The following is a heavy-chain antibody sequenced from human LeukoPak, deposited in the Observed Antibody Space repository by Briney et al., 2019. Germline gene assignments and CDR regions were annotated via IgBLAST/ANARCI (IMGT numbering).Heavy chain of an antibody. CDR3: AKGYSSGWYYFDY. V-gene: IGHV3-23*01. J-gene: IGHJ4*02. D-gene: IGHD6-19*01. CDR1: GFTFSSSA. Sequence: PGGFLRLSCAASGFTFSSSAMSWVRQAPGKGLEWVSAISNNGGYTYYADSVQGRFTISRDNSKSTLCLQMNSLRAEDTAVYYCAKGYSSGWYYFDYWGQGTLVTVSS. CDR2: ISNNGGYT.